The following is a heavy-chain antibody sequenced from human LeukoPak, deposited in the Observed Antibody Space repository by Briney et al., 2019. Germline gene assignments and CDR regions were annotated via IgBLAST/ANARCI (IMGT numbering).Heavy chain of an antibody. CDR1: GGSISSGGYS. D-gene: IGHD4-23*01. Sequence: PSQTLSLTCAVSGGSISSGGYSWSWIRQPPGKGLEWIGYIYHSGSTYYNPSLKSRVTISVDRSKNQFSLKLSSVTAADTAVYYCARRIYDYGGNTHREIDYWGQGSLVTVSS. V-gene: IGHV4-30-2*01. CDR3: ARRIYDYGGNTHREIDY. CDR2: IYHSGST. J-gene: IGHJ4*02.